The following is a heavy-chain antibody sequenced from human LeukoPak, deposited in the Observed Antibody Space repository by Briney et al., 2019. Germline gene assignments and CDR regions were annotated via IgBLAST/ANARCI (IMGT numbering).Heavy chain of an antibody. CDR1: GGSISSGGYY. Sequence: SETLSLTCTVSGGSISSGGYYWSWIRQHPGKGLEWIGYIYYSGSTYYNPSLKSRVTISVDTSKNQFSLKLSSVTAADTAVYYCARDEYGAKDYWGQGTLVTDSS. CDR3: ARDEYGAKDY. CDR2: IYYSGST. V-gene: IGHV4-31*03. J-gene: IGHJ4*02. D-gene: IGHD4-17*01.